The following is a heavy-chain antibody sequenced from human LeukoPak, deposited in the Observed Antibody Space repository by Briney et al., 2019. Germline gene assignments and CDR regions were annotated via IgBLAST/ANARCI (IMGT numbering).Heavy chain of an antibody. J-gene: IGHJ3*02. D-gene: IGHD6-6*01. V-gene: IGHV1-2*02. CDR1: GYTFTGYY. CDR3: ARDRNSGSSLDI. CDR2: IYPYSGDT. Sequence: ASVKVSCKASGYTFTGYYIHWVRQAPRQGLEWMGWIYPYSGDTNYAQNFQGRVTMTRDTSISTAYMELSSLKSDDTAVYYCARDRNSGSSLDIWGQGTMVTVSS.